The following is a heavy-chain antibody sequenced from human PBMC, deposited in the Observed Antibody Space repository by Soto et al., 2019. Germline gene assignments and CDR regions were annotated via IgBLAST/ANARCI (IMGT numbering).Heavy chain of an antibody. CDR3: ARADGPFYLRLDY. D-gene: IGHD2-8*01. CDR1: GYIFTGFY. CDR2: INPNNGGT. J-gene: IGHJ4*02. Sequence: SVNVSCQASGYIFTGFYLHWVRQAPGQGLEWMGWINPNNGGTNYAQKFQGRVTMTRDTSISTAYMELSSLGSDETAVYYCARADGPFYLRLDYWGLGTLVTVSS. V-gene: IGHV1-2*02.